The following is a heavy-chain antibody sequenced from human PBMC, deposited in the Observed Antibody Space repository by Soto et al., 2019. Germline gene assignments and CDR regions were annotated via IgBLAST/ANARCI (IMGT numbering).Heavy chain of an antibody. CDR1: GATFSSYA. V-gene: IGHV1-69*14. Sequence: QVQFVQSGAEVRQPASSVKVSCKTSGATFSSYAITWVRQAPGQGLEWMGGIVPTVDTSTYGQKFQGRVTITADKFTNTVDMELSSLRSDDTAVYYCVRVVAIPGSPDNWGRGTLVTVSS. CDR3: VRVVAIPGSPDN. D-gene: IGHD2-15*01. J-gene: IGHJ4*02. CDR2: IVPTVDTS.